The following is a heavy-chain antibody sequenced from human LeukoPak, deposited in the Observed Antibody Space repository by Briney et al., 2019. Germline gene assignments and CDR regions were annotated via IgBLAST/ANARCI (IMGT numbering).Heavy chain of an antibody. D-gene: IGHD6-19*01. CDR3: AKGGCSSGCSGNF. V-gene: IGHV3-23*01. CDR2: VTGNGDTT. CDR1: GFTFSSYA. Sequence: GGSLRLSCAASGFTFSSYAMYWVRQAPGKGPDCVSAVTGNGDTTYYADSVKGRFTISRDNSKNTLSLQMNSLRDDDTALYYCAKGGCSSGCSGNFWGQGTLVTVSA. J-gene: IGHJ4*02.